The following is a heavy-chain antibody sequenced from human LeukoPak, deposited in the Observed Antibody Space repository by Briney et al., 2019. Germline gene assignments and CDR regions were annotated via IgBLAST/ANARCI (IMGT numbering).Heavy chain of an antibody. D-gene: IGHD2-15*01. CDR2: IIPIFGTA. CDR1: GGTFSSYA. Sequence: SVKVSCKASGGTFSSYAISWVRQAPGQGLEWMGGIIPIFGTANYAQKFQGRVTITADESTSTAYMELSSLRSEDTAVYYCARSPYCSGGSCYSSYYYYGMDVWGQGITVTVSS. V-gene: IGHV1-69*13. CDR3: ARSPYCSGGSCYSSYYYYGMDV. J-gene: IGHJ6*02.